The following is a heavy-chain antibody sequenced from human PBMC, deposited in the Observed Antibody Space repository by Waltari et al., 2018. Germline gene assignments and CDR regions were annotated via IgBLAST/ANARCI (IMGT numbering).Heavy chain of an antibody. J-gene: IGHJ4*02. D-gene: IGHD6-6*01. CDR2: INHSGST. V-gene: IGHV4-34*01. CDR3: ARYSSSLVDY. CDR1: GGSFSGYY. Sequence: QVQLQQWGAGLLKPSETLSLTCAVYGGSFSGYYWSWIRQPPGKGLEWIGEINHSGSTNYNPPLKSRVTISVDTSKNQFSLKLSSVTAADTAVYYCARYSSSLVDYWGQGTLVTVSS.